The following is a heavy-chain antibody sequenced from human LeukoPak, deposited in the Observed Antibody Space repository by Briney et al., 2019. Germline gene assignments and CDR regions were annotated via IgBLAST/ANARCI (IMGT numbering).Heavy chain of an antibody. CDR3: ARAGLGPPFH. CDR1: GFTVSSNY. Sequence: GGSLRLSCAVSGFTVSSNYMSWVRQAPGKGLEWVSVIYSGGAIYYADSVKGRFTISRDNSKNTLYLQMNSLRAEDTAVYYCARAGLGPPFHWGQGTLVTVSS. CDR2: IYSGGAI. D-gene: IGHD3-3*02. J-gene: IGHJ4*02. V-gene: IGHV3-53*01.